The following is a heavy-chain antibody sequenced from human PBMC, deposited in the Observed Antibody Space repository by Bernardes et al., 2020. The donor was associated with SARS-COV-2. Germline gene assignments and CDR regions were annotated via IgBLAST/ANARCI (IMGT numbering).Heavy chain of an antibody. D-gene: IGHD3-22*01. J-gene: IGHJ4*02. CDR2: ITASGGNT. Sequence: GGSLRLSCAASGFNFVSYAMSWVRQAPGKGLEWVSTITASGGNTYFADSVKGRFTISRDNSKNTLYLQMNSLTAEDTAIYYCAKRTTMIAAVRQHYFDYWGQGTLVTVSS. V-gene: IGHV3-23*01. CDR3: AKRTTMIAAVRQHYFDY. CDR1: GFNFVSYA.